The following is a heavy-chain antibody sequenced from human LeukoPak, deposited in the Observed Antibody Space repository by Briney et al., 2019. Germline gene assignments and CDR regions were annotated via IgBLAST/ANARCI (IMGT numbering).Heavy chain of an antibody. D-gene: IGHD1-7*01. J-gene: IGHJ4*02. CDR3: ANGELNTDFDY. Sequence: PSETLSLTCTVSGGSISSSSYYWGWIRQPPGKGLEWIGYIYYSGSTYYNPSLKSRVTISVDTSKNQFSLKLNSATAADTAVYYCANGELNTDFDYWGQGTLVTVSS. V-gene: IGHV4-61*05. CDR2: IYYSGST. CDR1: GGSISSSSYY.